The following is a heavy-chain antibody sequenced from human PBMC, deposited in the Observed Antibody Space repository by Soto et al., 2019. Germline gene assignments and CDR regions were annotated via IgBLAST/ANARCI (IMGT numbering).Heavy chain of an antibody. CDR1: VFTFSSHA. D-gene: IGHD3-10*01. J-gene: IGHJ4*02. CDR3: AKDNGNYGSGSFSH. CDR2: ISSGGDNT. V-gene: IGHV3-23*01. Sequence: EVQLLESGGGLVQPGGSLRLSCAASVFTFSSHAMSWVRQAPGKGLEWVSTISSGGDNTYSADSVKGRFTISRDYSKTTVFLQMNSLRAEDTAVYFCAKDNGNYGSGSFSHWGQGTLVTVSS.